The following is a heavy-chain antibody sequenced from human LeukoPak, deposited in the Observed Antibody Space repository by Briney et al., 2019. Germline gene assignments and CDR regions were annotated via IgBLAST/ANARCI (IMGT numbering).Heavy chain of an antibody. CDR1: GGTFSSYA. Sequence: SVKASCKASGGTFSSYAISWVRQAPGQGLEWMGGIIPIFGTANYAQKLQGRVTMTTDTSTSTAYMELRSLRSDDTAVYYCARVQDTMVRGVITPNFDYWGQGTLVTVSS. CDR3: ARVQDTMVRGVITPNFDY. V-gene: IGHV1-69*05. J-gene: IGHJ4*02. D-gene: IGHD3-10*01. CDR2: IIPIFGTA.